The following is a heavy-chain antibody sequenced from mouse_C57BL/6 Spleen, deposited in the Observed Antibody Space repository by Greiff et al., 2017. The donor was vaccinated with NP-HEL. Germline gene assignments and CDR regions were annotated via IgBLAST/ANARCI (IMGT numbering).Heavy chain of an antibody. CDR3: ARGGMITTPMDY. CDR1: GYSITSGYD. J-gene: IGHJ4*01. V-gene: IGHV3-1*01. CDR2: ISYSGST. D-gene: IGHD2-4*01. Sequence: VQLKESGPGMVKPSHSLSLTCTVTGYSITSGYDWHWIRHFPGNKLEWMGYISYSGSTNYNPSLKSRISITHDTSKNHFFLKLNSVTTEDTATYYCARGGMITTPMDYWGQGTSVTVSS.